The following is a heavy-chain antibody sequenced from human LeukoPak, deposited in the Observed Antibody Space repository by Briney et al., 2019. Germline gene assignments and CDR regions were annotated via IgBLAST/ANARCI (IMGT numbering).Heavy chain of an antibody. CDR1: EFTFSTYS. J-gene: IGHJ4*02. Sequence: PGGSLTLSCAASEFTFSTYSMHWVRQAPGKGLEWVAVISHDGNNIYYPDSVKGRFTISRDNSKNTLYLQMNSLRPEDTAVYYCARDIAVGSGCYDYWGQGTLVTVSS. CDR2: ISHDGNNI. CDR3: ARDIAVGSGCYDY. V-gene: IGHV3-30*04. D-gene: IGHD6-19*01.